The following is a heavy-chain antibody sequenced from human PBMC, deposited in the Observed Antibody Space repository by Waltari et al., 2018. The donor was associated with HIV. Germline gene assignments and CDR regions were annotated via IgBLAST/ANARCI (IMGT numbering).Heavy chain of an antibody. CDR3: ARDIVATISWFDP. J-gene: IGHJ5*02. CDR1: GGHISSSSYY. CDR2: IYYSGST. V-gene: IGHV4-39*07. Sequence: QLQLQESGPGLVKPSVTLYLTCTVPGGHISSSSYYWGWIRQPTGTGLEWNGSIYYSGSTYYNPSLKSRVTISVDTSKNQFSLKLSSVTAADTAVYYCARDIVATISWFDPWGQGTLVTVSS. D-gene: IGHD5-12*01.